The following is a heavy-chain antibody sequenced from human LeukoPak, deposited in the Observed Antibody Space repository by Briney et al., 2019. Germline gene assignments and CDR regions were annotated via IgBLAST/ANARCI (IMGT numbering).Heavy chain of an antibody. Sequence: ASVTVSCKASGYTFTNFDINWVRQAPGQGLEWMGWMNPISGNAGYAQKFQGRVTLTRDTSISTAYMELSSLRSEDTAFYYCARAPMGAAALYWGQGTLVTVSS. CDR1: GYTFTNFD. CDR3: ARAPMGAAALY. D-gene: IGHD6-13*01. J-gene: IGHJ4*02. CDR2: MNPISGNA. V-gene: IGHV1-8*01.